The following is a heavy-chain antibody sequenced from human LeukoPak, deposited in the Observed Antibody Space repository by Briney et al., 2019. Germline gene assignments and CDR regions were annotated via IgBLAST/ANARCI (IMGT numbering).Heavy chain of an antibody. CDR1: GFTFTNYW. J-gene: IGHJ6*03. Sequence: GGSLRLSCAASGFTFTNYWMSWVRQAPGKGLELVANIKQDGSEKYYVDSVKGRFTISRDNAKNSLYLQMNSLRAEDTAVYYCVGATGYYYYMDVWGKGTTVTVSS. CDR3: VGATGYYYYMDV. V-gene: IGHV3-7*01. CDR2: IKQDGSEK.